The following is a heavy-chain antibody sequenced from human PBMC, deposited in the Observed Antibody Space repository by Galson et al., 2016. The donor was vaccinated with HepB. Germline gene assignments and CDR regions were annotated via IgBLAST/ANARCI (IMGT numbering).Heavy chain of an antibody. Sequence: QSGAEVKKPGESLRISCNGSGYNFSTFWIGWVRQKPGQGLEWMGIIYPGDSDTRYTPSFQGQVTISADTFIDTAYLQWSVLTSSDAALYYCAGHRLPAAGSDAFDIWGQGTMVTVSS. CDR3: AGHRLPAAGSDAFDI. CDR2: IYPGDSDT. CDR1: GYNFSTFW. D-gene: IGHD6-13*01. V-gene: IGHV5-51*01. J-gene: IGHJ3*02.